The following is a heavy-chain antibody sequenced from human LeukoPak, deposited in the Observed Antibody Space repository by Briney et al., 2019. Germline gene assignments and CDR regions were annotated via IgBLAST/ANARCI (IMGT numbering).Heavy chain of an antibody. V-gene: IGHV4-59*01. CDR1: GGSISSYY. CDR2: IYYSGST. J-gene: IGHJ4*02. D-gene: IGHD5-24*01. Sequence: SETLSLTCTVSGGSISSYYWSWIRQPPGKGLEWIGYIYYSGSTNYNPSLKSRVTISVDTSKNQFSLKLSSVTAADTAVYYCARQGDGYNYPHFDYWGQGTLVTVSS. CDR3: ARQGDGYNYPHFDY.